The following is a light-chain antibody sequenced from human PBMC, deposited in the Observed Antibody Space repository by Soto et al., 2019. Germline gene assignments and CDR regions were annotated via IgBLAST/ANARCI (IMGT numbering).Light chain of an antibody. J-gene: IGLJ2*01. CDR2: QDS. CDR3: QAWDNSLV. V-gene: IGLV3-1*01. CDR1: KLGDKY. Sequence: SYELTQPPSVSVSPGQIASITCSGDKLGDKYACWYQQKPGQSPVLVIYQDSKRPSGIPERFSGSNSGNTATLTISGTQAMDEADYYCQAWDNSLVFGGGTKLTVL.